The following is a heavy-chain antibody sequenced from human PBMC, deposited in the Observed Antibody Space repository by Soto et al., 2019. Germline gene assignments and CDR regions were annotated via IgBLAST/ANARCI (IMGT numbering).Heavy chain of an antibody. Sequence: SVKVSCKASGGTFSSYAISWVRQAPGQGLEWMGGIIPIFGTANYAQKFQGRVTITADESTSTAYMELSSLRSEDTAVYYCARSRQRITIFGVVINTYYYYYGMDVWGQGTTVTVSS. CDR3: ARSRQRITIFGVVINTYYYYYGMDV. CDR1: GGTFSSYA. CDR2: IIPIFGTA. J-gene: IGHJ6*02. V-gene: IGHV1-69*13. D-gene: IGHD3-3*01.